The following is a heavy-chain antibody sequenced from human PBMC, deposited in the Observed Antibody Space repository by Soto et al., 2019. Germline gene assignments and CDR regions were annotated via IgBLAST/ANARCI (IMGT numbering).Heavy chain of an antibody. D-gene: IGHD7-27*01. CDR1: GGSISSNNYH. V-gene: IGHV4-39*07. J-gene: IGHJ4*02. CDR2: IYYSRTT. Sequence: SETLSLTCTVSGGSISSNNYHWGWIRQPPGKGLDWIGTIYYSRTTYYKPSLKSRITISVDTSKTQFSLKLNSVSAADTAVYYCARGPSGDKVDFWGQGILVTVS. CDR3: ARGPSGDKVDF.